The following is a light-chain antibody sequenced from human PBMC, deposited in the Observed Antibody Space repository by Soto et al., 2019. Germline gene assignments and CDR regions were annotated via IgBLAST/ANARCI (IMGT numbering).Light chain of an antibody. CDR3: QQYNSYSPWT. V-gene: IGKV1-5*01. Sequence: DIQMTQSPSTLSASVGDRVTITCRASQSISNWLAWYQQKPGKAPNFLIFDASSLESGVPSRFSGSGSGTEFTLTISSLQPDDFGTYYCQQYNSYSPWTFGQGTKVDIK. CDR2: DAS. CDR1: QSISNW. J-gene: IGKJ1*01.